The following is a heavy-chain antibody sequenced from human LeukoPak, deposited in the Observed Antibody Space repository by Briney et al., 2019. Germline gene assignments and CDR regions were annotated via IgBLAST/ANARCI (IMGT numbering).Heavy chain of an antibody. CDR2: ISYDGSNE. Sequence: GGSLRLSCAASGFTFSYYTMHWVRQAPGKGLEWVAVISYDGSNEYYADSVKDRFTISRDNSKNTLYLQMNSLRVEDTAVYYCARVLNYYDSSGYYFSYWGQGTLVTVSS. CDR3: ARVLNYYDSSGYYFSY. D-gene: IGHD3-22*01. CDR1: GFTFSYYT. V-gene: IGHV3-30-3*01. J-gene: IGHJ4*02.